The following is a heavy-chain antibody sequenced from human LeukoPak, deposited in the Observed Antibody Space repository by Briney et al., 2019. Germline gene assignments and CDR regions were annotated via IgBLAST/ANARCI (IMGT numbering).Heavy chain of an antibody. J-gene: IGHJ5*01. D-gene: IGHD6-25*01. CDR2: IYYSGTT. Sequence: SETLSLTCTVSGGSMNSTSYYWGWIRQPPGKGPDWIANIYYSGTTYYNPSRKSRVTISVDMSKNQFSLILRSVTAADTAVYYCARLGYSTGWYNSWGQGTLVTVSS. CDR1: GGSMNSTSYY. CDR3: ARLGYSTGWYNS. V-gene: IGHV4-39*01.